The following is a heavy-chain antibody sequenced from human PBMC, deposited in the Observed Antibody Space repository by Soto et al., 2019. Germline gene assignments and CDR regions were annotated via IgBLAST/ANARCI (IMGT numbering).Heavy chain of an antibody. CDR2: ISCDGDK. Sequence: GGSLRLSCTASGFDFSNSGIQWVRQTPGKGLEWVALISCDGDKYYVDSVKGRFTIPRDNPTNTVYLQMNRLRPEDTGVYYCARDYARGWCQFWGQGTLVTVSS. CDR3: ARDYARGWCQF. CDR1: GFDFSNSG. D-gene: IGHD2-8*02. J-gene: IGHJ4*02. V-gene: IGHV3-30*03.